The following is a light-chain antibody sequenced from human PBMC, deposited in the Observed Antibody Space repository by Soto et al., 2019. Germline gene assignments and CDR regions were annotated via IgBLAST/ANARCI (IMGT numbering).Light chain of an antibody. J-gene: IGKJ1*01. V-gene: IGKV1-5*03. CDR1: QSVNDY. CDR3: QQNNRYPWT. Sequence: DNQMTQSPSTLSAYVGDRFTMXXRASQSVNDYLAWYRQKPGKAPNXLIYRASNLEIGVPSRFSGSGSGTEFTLTISSLQPDDFATYYCQQNNRYPWTFGQGTKVDIK. CDR2: RAS.